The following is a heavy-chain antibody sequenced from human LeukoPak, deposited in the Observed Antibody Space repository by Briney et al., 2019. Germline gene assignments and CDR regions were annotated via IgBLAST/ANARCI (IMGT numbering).Heavy chain of an antibody. J-gene: IGHJ4*02. CDR2: TNHSGST. CDR1: GGSFSGYY. V-gene: IGHV4-34*01. CDR3: ARLSRGQLVKGIDY. D-gene: IGHD6-6*01. Sequence: SETLSLTCAVYGGSFSGYYWSWIRQPPGKGLEWIGETNHSGSTNYNPSLKSRVTISVDTSKNQFSLKLSSVTAADTAVYYCARLSRGQLVKGIDYWGQGTLVTVSS.